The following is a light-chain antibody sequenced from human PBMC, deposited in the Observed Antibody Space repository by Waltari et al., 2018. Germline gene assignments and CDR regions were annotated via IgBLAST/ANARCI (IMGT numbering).Light chain of an antibody. CDR1: QSISNP. Sequence: DIQMTQSPSSLSASVGDRVTITCRASQSISNPLNWYQQKPGKVHKLLIYAASTLQSGVPSRFSGSGSGTDFTLTVSSLQPEDFATYFCQHSDAIPITFGGGTKVEIK. V-gene: IGKV1-39*01. CDR3: QHSDAIPIT. CDR2: AAS. J-gene: IGKJ4*01.